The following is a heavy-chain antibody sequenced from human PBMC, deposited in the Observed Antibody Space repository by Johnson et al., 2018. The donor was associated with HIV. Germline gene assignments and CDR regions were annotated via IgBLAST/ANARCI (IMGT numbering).Heavy chain of an antibody. Sequence: VQVVESGGGLVQPGRSLRLSCTASGFTFSDYGMSWFRQAPGKGLEWVGFIRSISYGGTTEYAASVKGRFIISRDDFKSIAYLQMNSLKTEDTAVYYCARGGYSTILDAFDIWGQGTMVTVSS. CDR1: GFTFSDYG. V-gene: IGHV3-49*03. CDR2: IRSISYGGTT. J-gene: IGHJ3*02. CDR3: ARGGYSTILDAFDI. D-gene: IGHD6-13*01.